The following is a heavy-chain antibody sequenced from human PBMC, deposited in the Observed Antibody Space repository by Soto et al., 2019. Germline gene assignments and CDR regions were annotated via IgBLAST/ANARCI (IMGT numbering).Heavy chain of an antibody. CDR1: GGSISSYY. CDR3: AREIAVAPFRLRYFDY. Sequence: SETLSVTCTVSGGSISSYYWSWIRQPPGKGLEWIGYIYYSGSTNYNPSLKSRVTISVDTSKNQFSLKLSSVTAADTAVYYCAREIAVAPFRLRYFDYWGQGTLVTVSS. CDR2: IYYSGST. D-gene: IGHD6-19*01. J-gene: IGHJ4*02. V-gene: IGHV4-59*01.